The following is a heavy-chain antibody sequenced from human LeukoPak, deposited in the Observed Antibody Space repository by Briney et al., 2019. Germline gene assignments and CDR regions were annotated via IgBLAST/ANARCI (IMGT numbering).Heavy chain of an antibody. V-gene: IGHV4-59*01. J-gene: IGHJ4*02. Sequence: SETLSLTCTVSGGSISSYYWSWIRQPPGKGLEWIGYIYYSGSTNYNPSLKRRVTISVDTSKNQFSLKLSSVTAADTAVYYCARDDQQLVLGYWGQGTLVTVSS. CDR1: GGSISSYY. CDR2: IYYSGST. CDR3: ARDDQQLVLGY. D-gene: IGHD6-13*01.